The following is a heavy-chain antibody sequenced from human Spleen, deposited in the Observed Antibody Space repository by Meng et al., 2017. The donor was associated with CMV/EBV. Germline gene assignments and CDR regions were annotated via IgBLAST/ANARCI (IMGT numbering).Heavy chain of an antibody. CDR3: ARGPGVEWLLADYYYGMDV. D-gene: IGHD3-3*01. CDR2: INPNSGGT. Sequence: ASVKVSCKASGYTFTGYYMHWVRQAPGQGLEWMGWINPNSGGTNYAQNFQGRVTMTRDTSISTAYMELSRLRSDDTAVYYCARGPGVEWLLADYYYGMDVWGQGTTVTVSS. J-gene: IGHJ6*02. V-gene: IGHV1-2*02. CDR1: GYTFTGYY.